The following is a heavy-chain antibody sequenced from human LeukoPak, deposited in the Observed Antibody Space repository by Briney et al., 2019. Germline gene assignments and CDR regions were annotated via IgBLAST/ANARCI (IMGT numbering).Heavy chain of an antibody. D-gene: IGHD2-15*01. CDR2: MYHSGNT. CDR3: ARHAMVAAPIDY. Sequence: SETLSLTCIVSGGSISSSGYYWGWIRQPPGKGLEWIGSMYHSGNTYYNPSLKSRVIISVDTSKNQFSLRLSSVTAADTAVYYCARHAMVAAPIDYWGQGTLVTASS. CDR1: GGSISSSGYY. J-gene: IGHJ4*02. V-gene: IGHV4-39*01.